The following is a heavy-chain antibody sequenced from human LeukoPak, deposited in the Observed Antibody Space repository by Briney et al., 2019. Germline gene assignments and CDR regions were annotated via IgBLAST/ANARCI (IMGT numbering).Heavy chain of an antibody. CDR2: IYYSGST. J-gene: IGHJ4*02. Sequence: SETLSLTCTVSGGSISSYYWSWIRQPPGKGLEWIGYIYYSGSTNSNPSLKSRVTISVDTSKNQFSLKLSSVTAADTAVYYCAREAYIGGGDCFDYWGQGTLVTVSS. D-gene: IGHD2-21*01. V-gene: IGHV4-59*12. CDR3: AREAYIGGGDCFDY. CDR1: GGSISSYY.